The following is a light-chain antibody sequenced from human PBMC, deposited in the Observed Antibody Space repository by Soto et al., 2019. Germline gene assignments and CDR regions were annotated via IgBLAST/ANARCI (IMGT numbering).Light chain of an antibody. CDR3: SSYTDRKTLV. CDR1: SSDIGGYNS. Sequence: QSVLTQSPSASGSPGQSVTISCTGTSSDIGGYNSVSWYQQHPGKAPKVMIYDVTKRPSGAPDRFSGSKSGNTASLTVSALQPEDEADYCCSSYTDRKTLVFGTGTKATVL. V-gene: IGLV2-8*01. J-gene: IGLJ1*01. CDR2: DVT.